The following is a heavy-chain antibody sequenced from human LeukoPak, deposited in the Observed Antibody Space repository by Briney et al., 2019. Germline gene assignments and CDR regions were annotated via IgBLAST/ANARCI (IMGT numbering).Heavy chain of an antibody. CDR1: GGSISSSNW. CDR3: ARDRVSSSWPIHDAFDI. J-gene: IGHJ3*02. V-gene: IGHV4-4*02. D-gene: IGHD6-13*01. CDR2: IYHSGST. Sequence: SETLSLTCAVSGGSISSSNWWSWVRQPPGKGLEWIGEIYHSGSTNYNPSLKSRVTISVDKSKNQFSLKLSSVTAADTAVYYCARDRVSSSWPIHDAFDIWGQGTMVTVSS.